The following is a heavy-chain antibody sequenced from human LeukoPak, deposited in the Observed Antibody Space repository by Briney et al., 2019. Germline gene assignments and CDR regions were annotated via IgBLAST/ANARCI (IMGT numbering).Heavy chain of an antibody. J-gene: IGHJ5*02. CDR2: IYDSGST. CDR1: GGSFSDSY. V-gene: IGHV4-59*01. Sequence: SETLSLTCTVSGGSFSDSYWSWIRQPPGKGLEWIGYIYDSGSTNYNPSLKSRVTISVDTSKNQFSMAMNSVTAADTAVYYCARDRWFDPWGQGTLVTVSS. CDR3: ARDRWFDP.